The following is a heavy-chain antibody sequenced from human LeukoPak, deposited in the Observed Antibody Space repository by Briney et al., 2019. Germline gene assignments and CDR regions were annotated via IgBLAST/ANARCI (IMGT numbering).Heavy chain of an antibody. V-gene: IGHV4-59*08. CDR2: VDYTGST. J-gene: IGHJ4*02. Sequence: SETPSLTCTVSAGSISTYYWSWIRQSPEKGLEWIGYVDYTGSTIYNPSVKSRVTISVDRSRNQFFLRLKSVTAADTAVYYCARQGFTGAWSYWLDYWGQGILVTVSS. CDR3: ARQGFTGAWSYWLDY. CDR1: AGSISTYY. D-gene: IGHD6-19*01.